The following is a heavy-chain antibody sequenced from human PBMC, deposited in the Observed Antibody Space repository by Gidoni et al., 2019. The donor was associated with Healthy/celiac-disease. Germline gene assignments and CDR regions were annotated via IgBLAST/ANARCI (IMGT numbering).Heavy chain of an antibody. D-gene: IGHD1-26*01. CDR1: GFTFGDYA. V-gene: IGHV3-49*03. J-gene: IGHJ4*02. CDR2: LRSNAYGGTT. CDR3: TRADGSYSADYFDY. Sequence: VQLVESGGGVVHRGRSLRLSCTASGFTFGDYAMSWFRQARWKGREGVGFLRSNAYGGTTAYAASVKGRCTISRDDSKSIAYLQMNSLKTEDTAVYYCTRADGSYSADYFDYWGQGTLVTVSS.